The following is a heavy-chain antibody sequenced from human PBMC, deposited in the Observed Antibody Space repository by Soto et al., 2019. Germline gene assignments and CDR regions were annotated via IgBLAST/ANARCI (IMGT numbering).Heavy chain of an antibody. CDR1: GYTFTGYF. V-gene: IGHV1-2*02. J-gene: IGHJ5*02. CDR2: INPNSGAT. Sequence: ASVKVSCKAFGYTFTGYFMHWVRQAPGQGLEWLGWINPNSGATKYAQKFQGRVTLTRDTSINTAYMEMSMLRSDDTAVYYCTRGGGTILAPLPWGQGTLVTVSS. CDR3: TRGGGTILAPLP. D-gene: IGHD3-3*01.